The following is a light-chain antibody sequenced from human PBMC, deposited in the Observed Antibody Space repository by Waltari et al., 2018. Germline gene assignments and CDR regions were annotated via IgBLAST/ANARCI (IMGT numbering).Light chain of an antibody. CDR1: QSLLYSSNNKNY. CDR2: WAS. J-gene: IGKJ1*01. CDR3: QQYYNTPQT. Sequence: DIVMTQSPDSLAVSLGERATINCKSSQSLLYSSNNKNYLAWYQQRPGQPPNLLIYWASTRESGVPDRFSGSGSGTDFTLTISSLQAEDVAVYYCQQYYNTPQTFGQGTKVEIK. V-gene: IGKV4-1*01.